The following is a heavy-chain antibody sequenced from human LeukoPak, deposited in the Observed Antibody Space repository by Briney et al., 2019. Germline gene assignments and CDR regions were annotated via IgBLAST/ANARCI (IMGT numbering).Heavy chain of an antibody. CDR2: IITIFGTA. J-gene: IGHJ4*02. CDR3: ARGYDSSGYYFDY. V-gene: IGHV1-69*05. D-gene: IGHD3-22*01. Sequence: SVKVSCKASGGTFSSYAISWVRQAPGQGLEWMGGIITIFGTANYAQKFQGRVTITTDESTSTAYMELSRLRSDDTAVYYCARGYDSSGYYFDYWGQGTLVTVSS. CDR1: GGTFSSYA.